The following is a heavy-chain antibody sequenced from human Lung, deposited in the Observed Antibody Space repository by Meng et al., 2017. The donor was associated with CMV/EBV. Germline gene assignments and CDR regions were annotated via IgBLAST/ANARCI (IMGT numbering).Heavy chain of an antibody. CDR1: GDSCSRNRGA. V-gene: IGHV6-1*01. J-gene: IGHJ4*02. CDR3: ARGYGPIHSEYNFDY. CDR2: TFYRSKWSN. Sequence: QVPPKTSSPGLGKASQALSLNCGISGDSCSRNRGAWNWIRQSPSRGLEWLGRTFYRSKWSNEYAVSVKSRITINPDTSKNQFFLQLNSVTPEDTAVYYCARGYGPIHSEYNFDYWGQGTLVTVSS. D-gene: IGHD1-26*01.